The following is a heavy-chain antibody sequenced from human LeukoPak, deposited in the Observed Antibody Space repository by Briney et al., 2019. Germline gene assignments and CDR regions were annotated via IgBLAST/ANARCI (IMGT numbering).Heavy chain of an antibody. CDR1: GFTFSDYY. V-gene: IGHV3-11*01. Sequence: GGSLRLSCAASGFTFSDYYMSWIRQAPGKGLERVTYISSSGSTIYYADSVKGRFTISRDNAKNSLYLQMNSLRAEDTAVYYCARADYFIAVAGSNWFDPWGQGTLVTVSS. D-gene: IGHD6-19*01. CDR2: ISSSGSTI. CDR3: ARADYFIAVAGSNWFDP. J-gene: IGHJ5*02.